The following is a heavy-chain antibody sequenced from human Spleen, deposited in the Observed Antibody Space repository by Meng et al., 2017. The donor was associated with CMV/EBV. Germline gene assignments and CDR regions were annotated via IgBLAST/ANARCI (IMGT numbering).Heavy chain of an antibody. CDR3: AKDRGQQLVRGFDY. D-gene: IGHD6-13*01. CDR1: GFTLSTYW. V-gene: IGHV3-23*03. CDR2: IYSGDSHT. Sequence: GESLKISCAASGFTLSTYWMTWVRQAPGKGLEWVSVIYSGDSHTHYADFVKGRFTISRDNSKNTVYLRMNSLRPEDTAVYYCAKDRGQQLVRGFDYWGQGTLVTVSS. J-gene: IGHJ4*02.